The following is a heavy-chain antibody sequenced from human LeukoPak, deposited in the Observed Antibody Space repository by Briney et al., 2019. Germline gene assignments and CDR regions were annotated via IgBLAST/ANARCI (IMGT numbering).Heavy chain of an antibody. CDR2: ISAYNGNT. V-gene: IGHV1-18*01. CDR1: GYTFTSYG. Sequence: ASVKVSCKASGYTFTSYGISWVRQAPGQGLEGMGWISAYNGNTNYAQKLQGRVTMTTAPSTSTAYMELRSLRSDDTAVYYCARDGAYYYDSSGYAHDAFDIWGQGTMVTVSS. CDR3: ARDGAYYYDSSGYAHDAFDI. D-gene: IGHD3-22*01. J-gene: IGHJ3*02.